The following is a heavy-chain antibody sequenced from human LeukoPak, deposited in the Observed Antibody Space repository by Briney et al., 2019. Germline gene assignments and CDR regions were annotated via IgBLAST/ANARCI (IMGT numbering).Heavy chain of an antibody. V-gene: IGHV3-21*01. Sequence: YPGGSLRLSCAASGFTFSSYSMNWVRQAPGKGLEWVSSISSSSYIYYADSVKGRFTISRDNAKNSLYLQMNSLRAEDTAVYYCARGHYSKPVDYWGQGTLVTVSS. CDR1: GFTFSSYS. D-gene: IGHD4-11*01. CDR3: ARGHYSKPVDY. J-gene: IGHJ4*02. CDR2: ISSSSYI.